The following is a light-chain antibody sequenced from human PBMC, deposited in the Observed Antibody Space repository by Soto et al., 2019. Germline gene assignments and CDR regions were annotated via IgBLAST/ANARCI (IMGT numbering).Light chain of an antibody. V-gene: IGKV3-15*01. CDR1: HSVGST. CDR2: DTS. Sequence: ETVMTQSPATLSVSPGERATLSCRARHSVGSTLAWYQQKPGRAPRLLMFDTSTRATGIPSRFSGSGSGTDFTITLSRLQSYDFAVYYCQQRSNSITFGGATKV. CDR3: QQRSNSIT. J-gene: IGKJ4*01.